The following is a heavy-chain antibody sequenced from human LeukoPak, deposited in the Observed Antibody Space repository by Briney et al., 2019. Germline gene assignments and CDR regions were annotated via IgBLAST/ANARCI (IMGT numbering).Heavy chain of an antibody. Sequence: GSLRLSCAASGFTFSSYAMSWVRQALGKGLEWVSAISGSGGSTYYADSVKGRFTISRDNSKNTLYLQMNSLRAEDTAVYYCAKEQGQQLVLNPFDYWGQGTLVTVSS. CDR3: AKEQGQQLVLNPFDY. CDR2: ISGSGGST. J-gene: IGHJ4*02. CDR1: GFTFSSYA. V-gene: IGHV3-23*01. D-gene: IGHD6-13*01.